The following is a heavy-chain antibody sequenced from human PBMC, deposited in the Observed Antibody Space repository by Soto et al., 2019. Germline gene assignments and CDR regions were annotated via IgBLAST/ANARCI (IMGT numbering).Heavy chain of an antibody. D-gene: IGHD3-10*01. J-gene: IGHJ4*02. CDR3: ARDSGGLYGGY. CDR1: GFTFSSYN. V-gene: IGHV3-21*01. Sequence: EVQLVESGGGLVKPGGSLRLSCAASGFTFSSYNMNWVRQAPGKGLEWGSFISSSSSYIYYADSVKGRFTISRDNAKNSLYLEMNSLRGEETAVYFCARDSGGLYGGYWGQGTLVSVSS. CDR2: ISSSSSYI.